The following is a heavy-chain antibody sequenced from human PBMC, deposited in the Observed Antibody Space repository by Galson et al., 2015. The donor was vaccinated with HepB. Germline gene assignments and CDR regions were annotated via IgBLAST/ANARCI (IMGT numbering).Heavy chain of an antibody. CDR2: ISWDGGST. V-gene: IGHV3-43D*03. D-gene: IGHD6-19*01. J-gene: IGHJ4*02. Sequence: SLRLSCAASGFTFDDYAMHWVRQAPGKGLEWVSLISWDGGSTYYADSVKGRFTISRDNSKNSLYLQMNSLRAEDTALYYCAKTGDRIAVAGNFMDYWGQGTLVTVSS. CDR1: GFTFDDYA. CDR3: AKTGDRIAVAGNFMDY.